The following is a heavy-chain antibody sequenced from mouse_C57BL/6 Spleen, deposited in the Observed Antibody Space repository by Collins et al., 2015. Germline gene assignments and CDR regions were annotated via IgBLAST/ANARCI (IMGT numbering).Heavy chain of an antibody. CDR1: GYSITSDYA. CDR3: ARSPIYYGNPWFAY. D-gene: IGHD2-1*01. CDR2: INYSGNT. Sequence: DVQLQESGPGLVKPSQSLSLTCTVTGYSITSDYAWNWIRQFPGNKLKWMGYINYSGNTSFNPSLKSRISITRDTSKNQFFLQLNSVTTEDTATYYCARSPIYYGNPWFAYWGQGTLVTVSA. J-gene: IGHJ3*01. V-gene: IGHV3-2*02.